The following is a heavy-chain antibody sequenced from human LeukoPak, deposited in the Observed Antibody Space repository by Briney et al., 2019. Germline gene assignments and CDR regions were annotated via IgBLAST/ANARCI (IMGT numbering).Heavy chain of an antibody. CDR1: GFTFDDYA. CDR2: ISWNSGSI. J-gene: IGHJ3*02. V-gene: IGHV3-9*01. Sequence: GGSLRLSCAASGFTFDDYAMHWVRQAPGKGLEWVSGISWNSGSIGYADSVKGRFTISRDNAKNSLYLQMNSLRAEDTALYYCAKDMSSGYGEDAFDIWGQGTMVTVSS. CDR3: AKDMSSGYGEDAFDI. D-gene: IGHD3-22*01.